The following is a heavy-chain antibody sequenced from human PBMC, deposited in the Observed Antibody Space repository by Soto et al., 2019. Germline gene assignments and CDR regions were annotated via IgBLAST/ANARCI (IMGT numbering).Heavy chain of an antibody. D-gene: IGHD3-3*01. J-gene: IGHJ4*02. V-gene: IGHV3-23*01. CDR3: AKGGGTYDYWSGYSRLDY. CDR1: GFTFSRYA. CDR2: VSGSGGST. Sequence: RLSCTASGFTFSRYAMSWVRQAPGKGLEWVSIVSGSGGSTYYADSVKGRFTISRDNSRNTLYLQMNSLRAEDTAVYYCAKGGGTYDYWSGYSRLDYWGQGILVTVSS.